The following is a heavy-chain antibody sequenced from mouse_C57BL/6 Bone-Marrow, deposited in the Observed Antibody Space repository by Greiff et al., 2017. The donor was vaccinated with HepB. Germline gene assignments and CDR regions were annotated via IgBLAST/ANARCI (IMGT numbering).Heavy chain of an antibody. CDR2: INPGSGGT. CDR1: GYAFTNYL. Sequence: QVQLQQSGAELVRPGTSVKVSCKASGYAFTNYLIEWVKQRPGQGLEWIGVINPGSGGTNYNEKFKGKATLTEDKSSSTAYLQLSSLTSEDSAVYFCARGNYGSSHWGQGTTLTVSS. J-gene: IGHJ2*01. D-gene: IGHD1-1*01. CDR3: ARGNYGSSH. V-gene: IGHV1-54*01.